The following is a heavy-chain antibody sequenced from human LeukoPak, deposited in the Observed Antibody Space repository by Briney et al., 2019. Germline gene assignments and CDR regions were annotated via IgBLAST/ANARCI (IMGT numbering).Heavy chain of an antibody. V-gene: IGHV1-69*01. J-gene: IGHJ4*02. CDR3: ARGSPDREGSGSYYLFDY. Sequence: SVKVSCKASGGTFSSYAISWVRQAPGQGLEWMGGIIPIFGTANYAQKFQGRVTMTADESTSTAYMELSSLRSEDTAVYYCARGSPDREGSGSYYLFDYWGQGTLVTVSS. D-gene: IGHD3-10*01. CDR2: IIPIFGTA. CDR1: GGTFSSYA.